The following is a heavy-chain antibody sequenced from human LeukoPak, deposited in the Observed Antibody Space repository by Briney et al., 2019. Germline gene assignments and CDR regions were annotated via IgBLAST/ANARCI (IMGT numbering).Heavy chain of an antibody. Sequence: GGSLRLSCAASGFTFNNYAMAWVRQAPGKGLEWVSGISGSGDSTYYAESVRGRFTMSRDNFQTTLYVEMNSLTAEDTAVYYCARDLGYSSLDAWGQGTLVTVSS. D-gene: IGHD2-21*01. J-gene: IGHJ5*02. CDR3: ARDLGYSSLDA. CDR2: ISGSGDST. CDR1: GFTFNNYA. V-gene: IGHV3-23*01.